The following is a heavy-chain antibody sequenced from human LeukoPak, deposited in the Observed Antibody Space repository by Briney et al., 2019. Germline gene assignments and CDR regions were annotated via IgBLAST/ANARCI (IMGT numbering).Heavy chain of an antibody. CDR3: ARVVANLVGAIDY. CDR2: IYYSVST. D-gene: IGHD1-26*01. Sequence: SETLSLTCTVSGGSISSSRYYWGWIRQPPGKGLEWIGSIYYSVSTYYTPSIKSRVTISVDTSKSQCSLKLSSVTAAGTAVYYCARVVANLVGAIDYWGQGTLVTVSS. V-gene: IGHV4-39*07. CDR1: GGSISSSRYY. J-gene: IGHJ4*02.